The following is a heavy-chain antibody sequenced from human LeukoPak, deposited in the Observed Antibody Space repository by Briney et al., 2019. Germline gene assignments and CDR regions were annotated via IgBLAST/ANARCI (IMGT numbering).Heavy chain of an antibody. CDR1: GFTFSDYY. CDR3: ARPSPPGDGYNPPDY. V-gene: IGHV3-11*04. J-gene: IGHJ4*02. D-gene: IGHD5-24*01. Sequence: PGGSLRLSCAASGFTFSDYYMSWIRQVPGKGLEWISYISTGGGTIVYADSVKGRFTISRDNSKNMVYLQMTSLRLEDTAVYYCARPSPPGDGYNPPDYWGQGSLVTVSS. CDR2: ISTGGGTI.